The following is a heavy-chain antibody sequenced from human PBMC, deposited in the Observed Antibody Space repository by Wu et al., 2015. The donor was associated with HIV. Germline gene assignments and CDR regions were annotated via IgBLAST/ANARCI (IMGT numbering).Heavy chain of an antibody. CDR2: FNPNSGGT. J-gene: IGHJ4*02. CDR3: ARDAPYYYEASGYPDY. D-gene: IGHD3-22*01. V-gene: IGHV1-2*02. Sequence: QXQLVQSGAAVRKPGASVKVSCRTSGYTFTDYYIHWVRQAPGQGLEWMGWFNPNSGGTNFAQNFQGRVSMTRDTSMSTAYLELRGLRPDDTAVYFCARDAPYYYEASGYPDYWGQGTLVTVSS. CDR1: GYTFTDYY.